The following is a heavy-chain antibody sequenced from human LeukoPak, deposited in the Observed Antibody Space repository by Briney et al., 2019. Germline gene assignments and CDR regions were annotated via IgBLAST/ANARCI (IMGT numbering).Heavy chain of an antibody. D-gene: IGHD3-3*01. CDR1: GFTVSSNY. CDR2: IYSGGST. V-gene: IGHV3-53*05. Sequence: QAGGSLRLSCAASGFTVSSNYMSWVRQAPGKGLEWVSVIYSGGSTYYADSVKGRFTISRDISKNTLYLQMNSLRPDDTAVYYCAKDNPTISHWGQGTLVTVSS. CDR3: AKDNPTISH. J-gene: IGHJ4*02.